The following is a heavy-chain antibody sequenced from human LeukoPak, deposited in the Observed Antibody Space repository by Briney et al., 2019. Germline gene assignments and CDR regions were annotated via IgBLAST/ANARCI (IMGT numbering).Heavy chain of an antibody. J-gene: IGHJ5*02. V-gene: IGHV4-30-2*01. CDR2: IYHSGST. D-gene: IGHD1-7*01. CDR3: AREVQGGGTTLSNWFDP. CDR1: GGSISSGGYY. Sequence: PSQTLSLTCPVSGGSISSGGYYWSWIRQPPGRGLEWIGYIYHSGSTYYNPSLKSRVTISVDRSKHQFSLKLSSVTAADTAVYYCAREVQGGGTTLSNWFDPWGQGTLVTVSS.